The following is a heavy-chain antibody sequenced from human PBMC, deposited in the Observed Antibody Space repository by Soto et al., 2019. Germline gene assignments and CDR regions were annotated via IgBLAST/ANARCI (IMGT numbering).Heavy chain of an antibody. CDR2: MDPYNGNA. Sequence: ASEEDSCKDAGYSFITSANTWARQAPGQGLEWMGWMDPYNGNAGYAQKFQGRVTMTRNTSISSAYLELTSLKSNDTAVYFCARRKERSGPQY. V-gene: IGHV1-8*01. CDR1: GYSFITSA. J-gene: IGHJ1*01. CDR3: ARRKERSGPQY. D-gene: IGHD1-1*01.